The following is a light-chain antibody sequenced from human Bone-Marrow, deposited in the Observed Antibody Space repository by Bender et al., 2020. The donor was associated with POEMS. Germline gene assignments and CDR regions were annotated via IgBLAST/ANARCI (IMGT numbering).Light chain of an antibody. CDR1: NIGSKS. Sequence: SYVLTQSPSMSVSPGQTAMITCDGENIGSKSVHWYQQRPGQAPVLVVYADSDRPAGIPQRFSGSKSGKKATLTISGLQPEDEADYYCSSHSSGPPMVLGGATKLTVL. CDR3: SSHSSGPPMV. V-gene: IGLV3-21*02. CDR2: ADS. J-gene: IGLJ2*01.